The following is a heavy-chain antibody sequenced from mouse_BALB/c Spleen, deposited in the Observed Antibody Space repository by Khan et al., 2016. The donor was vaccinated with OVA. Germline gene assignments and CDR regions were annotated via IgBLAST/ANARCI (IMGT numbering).Heavy chain of an antibody. CDR2: INTHSGVP. CDR3: ARGGAAYYRNDGGAMEY. D-gene: IGHD2-14*01. Sequence: QIQLVQSGPELKKPGETVRISCKASGYTFTTAGMQWVQKMPGKGLEWIGWINTHSGVPKYAEDFKGRFAFSLETSASTAYLQITNLKNEDTATYFWARGGAAYYRNDGGAMEYWGQGTSVTVSS. V-gene: IGHV9-4*02. J-gene: IGHJ4*01. CDR1: GYTFTTAG.